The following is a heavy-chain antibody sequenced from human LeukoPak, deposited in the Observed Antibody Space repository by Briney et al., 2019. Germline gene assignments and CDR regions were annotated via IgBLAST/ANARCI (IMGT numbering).Heavy chain of an antibody. CDR2: IKQDGSEK. D-gene: IGHD4-17*01. CDR1: GFTFSNSW. V-gene: IGHV3-7*01. J-gene: IGHJ4*02. Sequence: GGSLRLSCAGSGFTFSNSWMSWVRQAPGKGLESVAHIKQDGSEKHYVDSVKGRFTISRDNAENSVYLQMNSLRAEDTAVYYSARAIYGGPFDYWGQGILVTVSS. CDR3: ARAIYGGPFDY.